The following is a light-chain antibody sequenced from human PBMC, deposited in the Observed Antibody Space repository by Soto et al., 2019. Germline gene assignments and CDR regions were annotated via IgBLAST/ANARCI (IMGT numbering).Light chain of an antibody. Sequence: DIQLTQSPSFLSASVGDRVTITCRASQGINSWLAWYQQKPGKAPKLLIYAASSLQSGVPSRFSGSGSGTDFTLTISGLQPEDLATYYCQQANSFPWTFGQGTKVDSK. V-gene: IGKV1-12*01. CDR2: AAS. CDR3: QQANSFPWT. J-gene: IGKJ1*01. CDR1: QGINSW.